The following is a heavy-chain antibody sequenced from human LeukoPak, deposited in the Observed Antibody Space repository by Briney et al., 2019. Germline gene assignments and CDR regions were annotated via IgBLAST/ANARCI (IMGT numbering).Heavy chain of an antibody. CDR3: ARSGWWMATNFDY. Sequence: GGSLRLSCAASGFTFSSYWMSWVRQAPGKGLEWVANMKQDGSEKYYVDSVKGRFTISRDNAKNSLYLQMNSLRAEDTAVYYCARSGWWMATNFDYWGQGTLVTVSS. CDR2: MKQDGSEK. CDR1: GFTFSSYW. J-gene: IGHJ4*02. D-gene: IGHD5-24*01. V-gene: IGHV3-7*01.